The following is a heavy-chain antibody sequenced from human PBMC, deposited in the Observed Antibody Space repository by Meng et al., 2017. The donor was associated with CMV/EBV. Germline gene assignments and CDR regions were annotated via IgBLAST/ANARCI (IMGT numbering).Heavy chain of an antibody. V-gene: IGHV4-39*07. D-gene: IGHD3-22*01. CDR2: IYYSGST. CDR1: GGPISSSSYY. CDR3: ARGNSYDSSGYYYGGMDV. J-gene: IGHJ6*02. Sequence: SETLSPTCTVPGGPISSSSYYWGWIRQPPGKGLEWIGSIYYSGSTYYNPSLKSRVTISVDRSKNQFSLNLSSVTAADTAVYYCARGNSYDSSGYYYGGMDVWGQGTTVTVSS.